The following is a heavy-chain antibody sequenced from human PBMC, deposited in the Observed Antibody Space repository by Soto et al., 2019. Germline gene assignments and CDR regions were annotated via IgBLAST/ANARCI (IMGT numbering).Heavy chain of an antibody. D-gene: IGHD3-10*01. CDR2: ISSTSSTI. J-gene: IGHJ5*02. Sequence: GGSLRLSCAASGFPFSSHGLHWVRQAPGKGLEWVSYISSTSSTIHYADSVRGRFDISRDNAQNSVFLQMSSLRVEDTAVYYCARGFGSGNYYSWGQGTLVTVSS. CDR3: ARGFGSGNYYS. CDR1: GFPFSSHG. V-gene: IGHV3-48*01.